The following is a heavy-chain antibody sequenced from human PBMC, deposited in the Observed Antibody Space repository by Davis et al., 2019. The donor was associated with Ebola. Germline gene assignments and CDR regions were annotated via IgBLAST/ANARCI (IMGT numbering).Heavy chain of an antibody. Sequence: GESLKISCAASGFTFNTCWMTWVRQAPGKGLEWVANIKQDGSEKYLVDSVKGRFTISRDNARNSLYRHMNSLRAEDTAVYYCAKDQRVSVWGQGTLVTVSS. J-gene: IGHJ4*02. CDR1: GFTFNTCW. D-gene: IGHD1-1*01. CDR2: IKQDGSEK. CDR3: AKDQRVSV. V-gene: IGHV3-7*01.